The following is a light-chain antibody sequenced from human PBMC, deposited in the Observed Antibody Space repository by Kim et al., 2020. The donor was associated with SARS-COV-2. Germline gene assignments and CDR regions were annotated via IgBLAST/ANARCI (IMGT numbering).Light chain of an antibody. CDR3: QQYGIAPPYT. J-gene: IGKJ2*01. V-gene: IGKV3-20*01. Sequence: VLTQSPGTLSLSPGERATLSCRASQSVCSNCLAWYQQKPGQAPRLLIYSASTRATAIPDRFSGSGSGTDFTLSISRLEPEDSAVYYCQQYGIAPPYTFGQVTKLEI. CDR2: SAS. CDR1: QSVCSNC.